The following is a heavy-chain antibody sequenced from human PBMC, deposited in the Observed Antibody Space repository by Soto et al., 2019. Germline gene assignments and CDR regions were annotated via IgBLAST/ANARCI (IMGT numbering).Heavy chain of an antibody. J-gene: IGHJ3*02. CDR3: ASQTYYYDSSGYRQYDAFDI. CDR1: GGSISSGDYY. CDR2: IYYSGST. D-gene: IGHD3-22*01. Sequence: QVQLQESGPGLVKPSQTLSLTCTVSGGSISSGDYYWSWIRQPPGKGLEWIGYIYYSGSTYYNPSRKSRVTISVDTSKNQFSLKLSSVTAADTAVYYCASQTYYYDSSGYRQYDAFDIWGQGTMVTVSS. V-gene: IGHV4-30-4*01.